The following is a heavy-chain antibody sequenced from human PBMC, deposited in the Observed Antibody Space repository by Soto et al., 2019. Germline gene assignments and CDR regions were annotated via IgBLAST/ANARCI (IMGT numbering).Heavy chain of an antibody. CDR3: ARGPSRDAGMVTNYFDY. Sequence: GGSLRLSCAASGFTFSNYAIHWVRQAPGKGLEWVAVLSFDGNNIHYADSVKGRFTVSRDNSKNTLFLQMNSLRPEDTALYYCARGPSRDAGMVTNYFDYWGQGTRVTVSS. CDR2: LSFDGNNI. CDR1: GFTFSNYA. V-gene: IGHV3-30-3*01. J-gene: IGHJ4*02. D-gene: IGHD5-18*01.